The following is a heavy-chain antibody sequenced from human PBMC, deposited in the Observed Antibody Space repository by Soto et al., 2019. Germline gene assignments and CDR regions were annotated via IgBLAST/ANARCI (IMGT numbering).Heavy chain of an antibody. V-gene: IGHV3-21*01. CDR3: ATERGWYFDL. Sequence: PGGSLRLSCATSGFSFSNYNMNWVRQAPGKGLEWVSSISSSSYIYYADSVKGRFTISRDNAKKSLYLQMNSLRVEDTAVYYCATERGWYFDLWGRGTLVTVSS. CDR2: ISSSSYI. CDR1: GFSFSNYN. J-gene: IGHJ2*01.